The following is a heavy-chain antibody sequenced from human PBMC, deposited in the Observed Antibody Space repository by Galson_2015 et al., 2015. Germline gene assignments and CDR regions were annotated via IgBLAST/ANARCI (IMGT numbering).Heavy chain of an antibody. V-gene: IGHV3-33*01. Sequence: SLRLSCAASGFTFSVYGMHWVRQAPGKGLEWVALIWYDGSNKYYVDSVKGRFTISRDNSKNTLYLQMNSLGAEDTGVYYCARAGSDMGTNFDYWGQGNLVTVSS. D-gene: IGHD2-2*01. J-gene: IGHJ4*02. CDR3: ARAGSDMGTNFDY. CDR1: GFTFSVYG. CDR2: IWYDGSNK.